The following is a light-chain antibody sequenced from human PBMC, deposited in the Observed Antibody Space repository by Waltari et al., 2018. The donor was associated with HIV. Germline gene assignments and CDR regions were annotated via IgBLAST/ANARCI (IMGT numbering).Light chain of an antibody. CDR2: VVS. CDR3: TSYASTKKIL. V-gene: IGLV2-8*01. J-gene: IGLJ2*01. CDR1: RTDVGAYNF. Sequence: QSALTPPPSASRSPGQSVTISCTATRTDVGAYNFVSWYQQYPGKAPKLITYVVSKRPSGVPDRFSGSKSVNTASLTVSGLQAEDEADYYCTSYASTKKILFGGGTKLTVL.